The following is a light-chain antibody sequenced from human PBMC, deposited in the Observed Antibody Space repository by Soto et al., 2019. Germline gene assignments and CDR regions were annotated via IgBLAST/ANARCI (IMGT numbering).Light chain of an antibody. CDR2: SDD. CDR3: ASWEDSLNGWV. Sequence: QSVLTQPPSASGTPGQRVTISCSGSSSNVGSNTVSWYQQLPGTAPKVLIYSDDQRPSGVPHRFSGSRSGSSASLAISGLQSGDEADYYCASWEDSLNGWVIGGGTKLTVL. CDR1: SSNVGSNT. J-gene: IGLJ3*02. V-gene: IGLV1-44*01.